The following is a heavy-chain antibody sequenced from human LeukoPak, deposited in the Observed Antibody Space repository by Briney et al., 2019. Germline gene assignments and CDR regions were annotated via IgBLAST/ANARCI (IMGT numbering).Heavy chain of an antibody. V-gene: IGHV4-34*01. Sequence: PSETLSLTCTVSGGSISSYYWSWIRQPPGKGLEWIGEINHSGSTNYNPSLKSRVTISVDTSKNQFSLKLSSVTAADTAVYYCARGQMEGGRYCSSTSCYTPWFDPWGQGTLVTVSS. J-gene: IGHJ5*02. CDR3: ARGQMEGGRYCSSTSCYTPWFDP. CDR2: INHSGST. CDR1: GGSISSYY. D-gene: IGHD2-2*02.